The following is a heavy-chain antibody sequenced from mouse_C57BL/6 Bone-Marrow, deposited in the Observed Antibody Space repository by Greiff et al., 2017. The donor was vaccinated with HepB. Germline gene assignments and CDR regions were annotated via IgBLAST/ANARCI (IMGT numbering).Heavy chain of an antibody. J-gene: IGHJ4*01. CDR2: INSDGGST. Sequence: EVQLQESGGGLVQPGESLKLSCESNEYEFPSHDMSWVRKTPEKRLELVAAINSDGGSTYYPDTMERRFIISRANTKKTLYLQMSSLRSEDTALYYCARKGTYSSVYFYAMDYWGQGTSVTVSS. CDR3: ARKGTYSSVYFYAMDY. D-gene: IGHD3-2*02. V-gene: IGHV5-2*01. CDR1: EYEFPSHD.